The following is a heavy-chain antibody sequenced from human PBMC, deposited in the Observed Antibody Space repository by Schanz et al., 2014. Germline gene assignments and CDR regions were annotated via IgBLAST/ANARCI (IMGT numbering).Heavy chain of an antibody. Sequence: EVQLVESGGGLIQPGGSLRLSCAVSGFTVNTNYMSWVRQAPGKGLEWISSMYINSGSTQYADSVMGRFTISSDISKNMLYLQMNSLRAEDTALYYCTKGMDSYVSGSDHWGQGTLVTVSS. D-gene: IGHD3-10*01. CDR3: TKGMDSYVSGSDH. J-gene: IGHJ4*02. CDR2: MYINSGST. CDR1: GFTVNTNY. V-gene: IGHV3-53*01.